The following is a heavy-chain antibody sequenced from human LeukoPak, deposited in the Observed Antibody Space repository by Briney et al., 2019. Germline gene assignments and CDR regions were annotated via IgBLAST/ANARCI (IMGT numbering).Heavy chain of an antibody. J-gene: IGHJ4*02. CDR2: INPNSGGT. D-gene: IGHD3-9*01. CDR1: GYTFTGYY. CDR3: ARPSSYFDWTRYYFDY. Sequence: GASVKVSCKASGYTFTGYYMHWVRQAPGQGLEWMGWINPNSGGTNYAQKFQGRVTMTRDTSISTAYMELSRLRSDDTAVYYCARPSSYFDWTRYYFDYWGQGTLVTVSS. V-gene: IGHV1-2*02.